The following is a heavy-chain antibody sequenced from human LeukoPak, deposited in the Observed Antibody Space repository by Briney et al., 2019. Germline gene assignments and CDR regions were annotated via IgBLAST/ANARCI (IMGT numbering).Heavy chain of an antibody. CDR1: GGSISSYY. CDR2: IYYSGST. CDR3: ATASYSSSWYYYYYYIDV. J-gene: IGHJ6*03. Sequence: PSETLSLTCTVSGGSISSYYWSWIRQPPGKGLEWIGYIYYSGSTNYNPSLKSRVTISVDTSKNQFSLKLSSVTAADTAVYYCATASYSSSWYYYYYYIDVWGKGTTVTVSS. D-gene: IGHD6-13*01. V-gene: IGHV4-59*01.